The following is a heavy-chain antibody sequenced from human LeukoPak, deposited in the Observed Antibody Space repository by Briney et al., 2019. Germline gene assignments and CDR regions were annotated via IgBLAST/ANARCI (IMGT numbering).Heavy chain of an antibody. CDR3: AREGVAVAATDY. CDR1: GFTFSSYS. V-gene: IGHV3-21*01. J-gene: IGHJ4*02. Sequence: GGSLRLSSAASGFTFSSYSMNWVRQAPGKGLEWVSSISSSSSYIYYADSVKGRFTISRDNAKNSLYLQMNSLRAEDTAAYYCAREGVAVAATDYWGQGTLVTVSS. D-gene: IGHD6-19*01. CDR2: ISSSSSYI.